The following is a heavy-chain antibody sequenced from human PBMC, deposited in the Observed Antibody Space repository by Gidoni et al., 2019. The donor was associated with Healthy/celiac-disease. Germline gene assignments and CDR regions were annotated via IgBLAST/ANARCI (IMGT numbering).Heavy chain of an antibody. J-gene: IGHJ3*02. CDR2: IYYSGST. CDR1: GGSISSSSYY. V-gene: IGHV4-39*07. Sequence: QLQLQESGPGLVKPSETLSLTCTVPGGSISSSSYYWGWIRQPPGKGLEWIGSIYYSGSTYYNPSLKSRVTISVDTSKNQFSLKLSSVTAADTAVYYCARGRDGYAFDIWGQGTMVTVSS. CDR3: ARGRDGYAFDI. D-gene: IGHD5-12*01.